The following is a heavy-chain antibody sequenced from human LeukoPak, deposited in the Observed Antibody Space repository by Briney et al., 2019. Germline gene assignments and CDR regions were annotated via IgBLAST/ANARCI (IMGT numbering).Heavy chain of an antibody. D-gene: IGHD4-17*01. CDR3: ANGEVYFDY. Sequence: GGSLRLSCVASGFTFKNAWMSWVRQAPGKGLEWVANIKYDGIDKQYVDSIKGRFTISRDNAKNSLYLQMNSLRAEDTAVYYCANGEVYFDYWGQGTLVTVSS. J-gene: IGHJ4*02. V-gene: IGHV3-7*01. CDR2: IKYDGIDK. CDR1: GFTFKNAW.